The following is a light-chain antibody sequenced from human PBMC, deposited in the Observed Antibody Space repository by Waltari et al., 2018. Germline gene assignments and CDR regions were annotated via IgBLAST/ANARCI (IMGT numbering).Light chain of an antibody. Sequence: QSALTQPASVSGSPGQSITIPCTGTSSDFGRYTLFPWYRQHPGKAPTLMIYDDTIRPSGVSTHLSGSKSANTASLTISGLQAPDEADFYCCSFAGSSSFAVFGGGTKLTVL. J-gene: IGLJ2*01. V-gene: IGLV2-23*02. CDR1: SSDFGRYTL. CDR3: CSFAGSSSFAV. CDR2: DDT.